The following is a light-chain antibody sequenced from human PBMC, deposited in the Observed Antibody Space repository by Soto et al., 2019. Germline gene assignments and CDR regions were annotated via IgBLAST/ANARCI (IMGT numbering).Light chain of an antibody. CDR2: LNSDGSH. J-gene: IGLJ3*02. CDR3: QTWGTNIWL. Sequence: QLVLTQSPSASASLGASVKLTCTLSSGHSSYDIAWYQQQPERGPRFLMKLNSDGSHRKGDGIPDRFSGSSSGAERYLIISSLQSEDEADYYCQTWGTNIWLFGGGTKVTVL. V-gene: IGLV4-69*01. CDR1: SGHSSYD.